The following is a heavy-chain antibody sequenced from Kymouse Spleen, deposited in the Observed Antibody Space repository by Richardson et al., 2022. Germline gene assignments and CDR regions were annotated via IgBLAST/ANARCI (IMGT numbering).Heavy chain of an antibody. D-gene: IGHD6-13*01. Sequence: QVQLVESGGGVVQPGRSLRLSCAASGFTFSSYGMHWVRQAPGKGLEWVAVISYDGSNKYYADSVKGRFTISRDNSKNTLYLQMNSLRAEDTAVYYCAKESSIAAAGPGWFDPWGQGTLVTVSS. V-gene: IGHV3-30*18. CDR2: ISYDGSNK. CDR1: GFTFSSYG. CDR3: AKESSIAAAGPGWFDP. J-gene: IGHJ5*02.